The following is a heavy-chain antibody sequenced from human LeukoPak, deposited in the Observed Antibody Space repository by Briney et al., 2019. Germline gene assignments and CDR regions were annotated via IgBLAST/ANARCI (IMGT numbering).Heavy chain of an antibody. CDR2: TYSGGTT. CDR1: GFSVSDNY. D-gene: IGHD2-2*01. CDR3: AKEGGLGYCSTTSCAFAH. V-gene: IGHV3-53*01. J-gene: IGHJ4*02. Sequence: GGSLRLSCAGSGFSVSDNYMTWVRQPPGKGPEWVSVTYSGGTTYYTDSVEGRFTISRDSAKNTLYLQMNSLRTEDTAVYYCAKEGGLGYCSTTSCAFAHWGRGTLVTVSS.